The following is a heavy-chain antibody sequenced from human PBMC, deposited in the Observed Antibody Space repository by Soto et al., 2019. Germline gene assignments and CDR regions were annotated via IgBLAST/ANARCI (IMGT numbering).Heavy chain of an antibody. CDR1: GGSISSSSYY. V-gene: IGHV4-39*01. CDR2: IYYSGST. D-gene: IGHD2-15*01. Sequence: SETLSLTCTVSGGSISSSSYYWVWIRHPPGKGLEWIGSIYYSGSTYYNPSLKSRVTISVDTSKNQFSLKLSSVTAADTAVYYCASPRDGGNAGMDVWGQGTTVTVSS. J-gene: IGHJ6*02. CDR3: ASPRDGGNAGMDV.